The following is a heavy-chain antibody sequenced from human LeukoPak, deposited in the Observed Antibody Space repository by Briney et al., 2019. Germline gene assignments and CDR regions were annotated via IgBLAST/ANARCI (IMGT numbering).Heavy chain of an antibody. D-gene: IGHD1-14*01. CDR2: INHSGST. V-gene: IGHV4-34*01. CDR1: GGSLSGSY. Sequence: SETLSLTCTVLGGSLSGSYWTWIRQPPGKGLEWIGEINHSGSTNYNPSLKSRVTISVDTSKNQFSLKLSSVTAADTAVYYCANISPGLPYDYGMDVWGQGTTVTVSS. CDR3: ANISPGLPYDYGMDV. J-gene: IGHJ6*02.